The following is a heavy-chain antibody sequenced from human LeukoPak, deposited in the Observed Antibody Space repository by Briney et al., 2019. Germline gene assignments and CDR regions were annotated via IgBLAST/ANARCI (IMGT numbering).Heavy chain of an antibody. CDR3: ARDLYYYDSSGYPY. D-gene: IGHD3-22*01. J-gene: IGHJ4*02. CDR2: ISYDGSNK. V-gene: IGHV3-30-3*01. Sequence: GGSLRLSCAASGFTFSSYAMHWVRQAPGKGLEWVAVISYDGSNKYYADSVKGRFTISRDNAKNSLYLQMNSLRAEDTAVYYCARDLYYYDSSGYPYWGQGTLVTVSS. CDR1: GFTFSSYA.